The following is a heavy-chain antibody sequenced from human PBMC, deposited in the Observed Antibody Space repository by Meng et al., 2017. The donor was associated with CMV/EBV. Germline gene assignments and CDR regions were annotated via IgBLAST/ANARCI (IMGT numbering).Heavy chain of an antibody. CDR1: GGSSNGDS. V-gene: IGHV4-34*01. Sequence: QGWGEGRLRPSGTLSPTCAGYGGSSNGDSWSWIGRPPGRGLEWFGEINHSGSTNYNPSLKSRVTISVDTSKNQFSLKLSSVTAADTAVYYCARGSRRLPRFNWFDPWGQGTLVTVSS. J-gene: IGHJ5*02. CDR2: INHSGST. D-gene: IGHD3-3*01. CDR3: ARGSRRLPRFNWFDP.